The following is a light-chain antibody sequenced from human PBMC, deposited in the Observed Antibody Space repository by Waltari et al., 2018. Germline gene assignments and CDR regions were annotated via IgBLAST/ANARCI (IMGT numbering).Light chain of an antibody. CDR1: QDINND. J-gene: IGKJ5*01. CDR2: YAS. Sequence: IQLTQSPSSLSASVGDRVTIACRASQDINNDLAWYQQKPGKAPKLLIYYASSLHSGVPSRFSGSGSGTDFTLTISSLQPEDFATYHCQHFKTYPITFGQGTRLEIK. V-gene: IGKV1-13*02. CDR3: QHFKTYPIT.